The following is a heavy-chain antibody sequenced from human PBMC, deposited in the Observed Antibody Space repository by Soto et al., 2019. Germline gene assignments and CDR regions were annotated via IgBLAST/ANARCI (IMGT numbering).Heavy chain of an antibody. CDR2: ISLYSVGT. V-gene: IGHV1-18*01. CDR3: ARVVPGAEAWFGP. J-gene: IGHJ5*02. CDR1: GYTFSNYG. Sequence: QVQLVQSGGEVKRPGASVKVSCKTSGYTFSNYGITWVRQAPGQPLEWLGWISLYSVGTNYAQKLQGRVSMTTDTPTTTAYMELRSLRSDDTAVYYCARVVPGAEAWFGPWGQGTLVTVSS. D-gene: IGHD2-2*01.